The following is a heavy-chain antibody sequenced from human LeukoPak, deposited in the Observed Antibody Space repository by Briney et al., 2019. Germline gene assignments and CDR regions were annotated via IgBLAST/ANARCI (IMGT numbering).Heavy chain of an antibody. CDR3: ARLRGSLIIAAALPDY. V-gene: IGHV4-39*01. CDR2: IYYSGST. CDR1: GGSISSSSYY. Sequence: PSGTLSLTCTVSGGSISSSSYYWGWIRQPPGKGLEWIGSIYYSGSTYYNPSLKSRVTISVDTSKNQFSLKLSSVTAADTAVYYCARLRGSLIIAAALPDYWGQGTLVTVSS. D-gene: IGHD6-13*01. J-gene: IGHJ4*02.